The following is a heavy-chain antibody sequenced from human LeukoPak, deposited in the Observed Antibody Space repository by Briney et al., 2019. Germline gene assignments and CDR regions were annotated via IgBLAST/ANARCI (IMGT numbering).Heavy chain of an antibody. J-gene: IGHJ4*02. D-gene: IGHD3-10*01. CDR2: ISSSGSTI. CDR1: GFTFSSYE. V-gene: IGHV3-48*03. Sequence: GGSLRLSCAASGFTFSSYEMNWVRQAPGKGLERVSYISSSGSTIYYADSVKGRFTISRDNAKNSLYLQMNSLRAEDTAVYYCASQGYYYGSGSYYFDYWGQGTLVTVSS. CDR3: ASQGYYYGSGSYYFDY.